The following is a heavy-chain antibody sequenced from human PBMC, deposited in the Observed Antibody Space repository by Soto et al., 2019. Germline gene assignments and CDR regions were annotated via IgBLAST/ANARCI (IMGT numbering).Heavy chain of an antibody. D-gene: IGHD2-2*01. CDR3: ARDPGYCSSTSCYPKYYYYYGMDV. J-gene: IGHJ6*02. V-gene: IGHV1-18*04. Sequence: ASVKVSCKASGYTFTGYYMHWVRQAPGQGLEWMGWISAYNGNTNYAQKLQGRVTMTTDTSTSTAYMELRSLRSDDTAVYYCARDPGYCSSTSCYPKYYYYYGMDVWGQGTTVTVSS. CDR1: GYTFTGYY. CDR2: ISAYNGNT.